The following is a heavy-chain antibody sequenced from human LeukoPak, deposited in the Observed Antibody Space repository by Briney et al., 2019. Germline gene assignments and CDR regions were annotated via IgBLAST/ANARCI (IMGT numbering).Heavy chain of an antibody. CDR2: IRYDGSNK. CDR3: AKDTVLNDAFDI. CDR1: GFTFSSYG. D-gene: IGHD4-17*01. Sequence: GGSLRLSCAASGFTFSSYGMHWVRQAPGKGLEWVAFIRYDGSNKYYADSVKGRFTISRDNSKNTLYPQMNSLRAEDTAVYYCAKDTVLNDAFDIWGQGTMVTVSS. V-gene: IGHV3-30*02. J-gene: IGHJ3*02.